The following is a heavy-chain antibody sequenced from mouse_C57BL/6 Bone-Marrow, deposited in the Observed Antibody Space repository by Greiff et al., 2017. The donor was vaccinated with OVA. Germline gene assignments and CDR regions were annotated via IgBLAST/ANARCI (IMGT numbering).Heavy chain of an antibody. CDR3: AKGHDVYRFAY. Sequence: VQLQQSGAELARPGASVKLSCKASGYTFTSYGISWVKQRTGQGLEWIGEIYPRSGNTYYNEKFKGKATLTADKSSSTAYMELRSLTSEDSAVYFCAKGHDVYRFAYWGQGTLVTVSA. CDR1: GYTFTSYG. V-gene: IGHV1-81*01. CDR2: IYPRSGNT. J-gene: IGHJ3*01. D-gene: IGHD2-3*01.